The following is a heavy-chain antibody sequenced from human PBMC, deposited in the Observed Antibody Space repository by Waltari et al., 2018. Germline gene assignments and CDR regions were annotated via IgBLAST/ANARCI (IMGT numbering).Heavy chain of an antibody. CDR3: AKDGDSSSWYRDYYYYYGMDV. J-gene: IGHJ6*02. Sequence: EVQLLESGGGLVQPGGSLRLSCAASGFTFSRYAMSWVRQAPGTDAEGFSAISGRGGSTYYADSVKGRFTISRDNSKNTLYLQMNSLRAEDTAVYYCAKDGDSSSWYRDYYYYYGMDVWGQGTTVTVSS. D-gene: IGHD6-13*01. CDR2: ISGRGGST. V-gene: IGHV3-23*01. CDR1: GFTFSRYA.